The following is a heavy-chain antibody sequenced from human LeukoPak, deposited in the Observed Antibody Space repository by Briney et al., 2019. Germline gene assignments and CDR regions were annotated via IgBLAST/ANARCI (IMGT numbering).Heavy chain of an antibody. J-gene: IGHJ5*02. Sequence: ASVKVSCKASGYTFTSYGISWVRQAPGQGLEWMGWISAYNGNTNYAQKLQGRVTMTTDTSTSTAYMELRSLRSDDTAVYYCARNLYYYGSGSSNWFDPWGQGTWSPSPQ. V-gene: IGHV1-18*01. D-gene: IGHD3-10*01. CDR2: ISAYNGNT. CDR3: ARNLYYYGSGSSNWFDP. CDR1: GYTFTSYG.